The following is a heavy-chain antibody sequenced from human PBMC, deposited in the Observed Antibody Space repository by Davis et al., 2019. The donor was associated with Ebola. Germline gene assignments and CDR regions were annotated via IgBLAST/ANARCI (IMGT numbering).Heavy chain of an antibody. J-gene: IGHJ5*02. V-gene: IGHV4-59*08. CDR3: ARALGYCTNGVCYTAGWFDP. CDR2: IYYSGST. Sequence: SETLSLTCTVSGGSISSYYWSWIRQPPGKGLEWIGYIYYSGSTYYNPSVKSRVTISVDTSKNQFSLKLSSVTAADTAVYYCARALGYCTNGVCYTAGWFDPWGQGTLVTVSS. D-gene: IGHD2-8*01. CDR1: GGSISSYY.